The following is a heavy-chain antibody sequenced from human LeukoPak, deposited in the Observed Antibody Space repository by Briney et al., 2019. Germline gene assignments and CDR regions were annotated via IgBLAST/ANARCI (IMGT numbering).Heavy chain of an antibody. CDR2: INHSGST. CDR1: GGSFSGYY. Sequence: SETLSLTCAVYGGSFSGYYWSWIRRPPGKGLEWIGEINHSGSTNYNPSLKSRVTISVDTSKNQFSLKLSSVTAADTAVYYCARGRRITMVRGVIISKFDYWGQGTLVTVSS. D-gene: IGHD3-10*01. CDR3: ARGRRITMVRGVIISKFDY. V-gene: IGHV4-34*01. J-gene: IGHJ4*02.